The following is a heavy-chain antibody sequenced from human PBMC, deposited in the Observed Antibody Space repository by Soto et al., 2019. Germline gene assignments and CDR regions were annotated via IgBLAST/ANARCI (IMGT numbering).Heavy chain of an antibody. CDR3: AADYGYSSSSGTFDI. CDR2: IVVGSGNT. J-gene: IGHJ3*02. V-gene: IGHV1-58*01. Sequence: SVKVSCKASGFTFTRSAVQWVRQARGQRLEWIGWIVVGSGNTNYAQKFQERVTITRDMATSTAYMELSSRRSEDTAVYYCAADYGYSSSSGTFDIWGQGTMVTVSS. D-gene: IGHD6-6*01. CDR1: GFTFTRSA.